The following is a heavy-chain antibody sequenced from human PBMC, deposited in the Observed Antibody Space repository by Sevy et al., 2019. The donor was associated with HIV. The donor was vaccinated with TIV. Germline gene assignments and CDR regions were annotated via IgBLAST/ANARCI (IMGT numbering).Heavy chain of an antibody. Sequence: GESLKISCAVSGFTVSSNLMSWVRQAPGKGLEWVSVIWLTGTTYYADSVKGRFTISRDNSKNTVYLDMSSLRAADTAVYYCARGKHVSDYYGSFDYWGQGTLVTVSS. V-gene: IGHV3-53*01. CDR3: ARGKHVSDYYGSFDY. D-gene: IGHD3-3*01. CDR2: IWLTGTT. J-gene: IGHJ4*02. CDR1: GFTVSSNL.